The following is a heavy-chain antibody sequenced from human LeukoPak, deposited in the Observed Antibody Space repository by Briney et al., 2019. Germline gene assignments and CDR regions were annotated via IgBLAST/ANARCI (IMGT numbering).Heavy chain of an antibody. CDR1: GGSFSGYY. J-gene: IGHJ6*03. Sequence: SETLSLTCAVYGGSFSGYYWSWIRQPPGKGLEWIGEINHSGSTNYNPSLKSRVTISVDTSKNQFSLKLSSVTAADTAVYYCARGNEYYYYYYMDVWGKGTTVTVSS. V-gene: IGHV4-34*01. CDR3: ARGNEYYYYYYMDV. CDR2: INHSGST. D-gene: IGHD1-1*01.